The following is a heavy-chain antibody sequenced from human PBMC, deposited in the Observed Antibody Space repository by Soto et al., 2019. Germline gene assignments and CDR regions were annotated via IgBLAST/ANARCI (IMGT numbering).Heavy chain of an antibody. CDR3: ARRYGSSFDI. D-gene: IGHD3-10*01. Sequence: SETLSLTCTVYGGSFSGYYWSWIRQPPGKGLEWIGEINYSGSTNYNPSLKSRVTISVDTSKNQFSLKLNSVTAADTAVYYCARRYGSSFDIWGQGTKVTVSS. V-gene: IGHV4-34*01. CDR2: INYSGST. J-gene: IGHJ3*02. CDR1: GGSFSGYY.